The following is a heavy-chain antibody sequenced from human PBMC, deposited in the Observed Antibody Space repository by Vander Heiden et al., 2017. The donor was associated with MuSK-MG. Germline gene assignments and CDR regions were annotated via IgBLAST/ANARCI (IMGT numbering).Heavy chain of an antibody. CDR1: GFTFSSYS. J-gene: IGHJ6*02. V-gene: IGHV3-21*01. Sequence: EVQLVESGGGLVKPGGSLRLSWAASGFTFSSYSMNWVRQAPGKGLEWVSSISSSSRYIDDADSVKGRFTISRDNAKNSLYLKMNSLRAEDTAVYYCARERDYGMDVWGQGTTVTVSS. CDR2: ISSSSRYI. CDR3: ARERDYGMDV.